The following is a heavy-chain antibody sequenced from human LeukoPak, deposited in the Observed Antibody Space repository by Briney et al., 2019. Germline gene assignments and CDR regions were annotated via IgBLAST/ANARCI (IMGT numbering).Heavy chain of an antibody. CDR2: IRGNGAT. CDR1: GLSFSSFA. CDR3: ARASWVSTTDAVR. V-gene: IGHV3-23*01. Sequence: GGSLRLSCAASGLSFSSFAMSWVRQGPARGLEWVSSIRGNGATFYADSVKGRFTLSSDSSRNTVYFQLNNLSIEDTAIYYCARASWVSTTDAVRWGQGTLVTVSS. D-gene: IGHD1-14*01. J-gene: IGHJ4*02.